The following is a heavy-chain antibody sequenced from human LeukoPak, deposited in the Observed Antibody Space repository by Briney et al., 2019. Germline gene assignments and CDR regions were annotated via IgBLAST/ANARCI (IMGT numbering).Heavy chain of an antibody. CDR3: AKWEVVPADTNYFDP. CDR1: GFTFSSYV. Sequence: PGGSLRLSCAASGFTFSSYVMSWVRQVPGKGLEWVSGIIGSGRTTYYADSVKGGFTISRDNSKHTLYLQMNSLRAEDTAVYYCAKWEVVPADTNYFDPWGQGTLVTVSS. CDR2: IIGSGRTT. J-gene: IGHJ5*02. V-gene: IGHV3-23*01. D-gene: IGHD2-2*01.